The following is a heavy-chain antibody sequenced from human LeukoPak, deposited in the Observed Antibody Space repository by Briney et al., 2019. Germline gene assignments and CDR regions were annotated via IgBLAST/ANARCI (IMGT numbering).Heavy chain of an antibody. Sequence: GGSLRLSCVASGFTFISKAMSWVRQAPGKGLEWVSSISSSSSYIYYADSVKGRFTISRDNAKNSLYLQMNSLRAEDTAVYYCASDIAARSVYWGQGTLVTVSS. D-gene: IGHD6-6*01. V-gene: IGHV3-21*01. CDR3: ASDIAARSVY. CDR2: ISSSSSYI. J-gene: IGHJ4*02. CDR1: GFTFISKA.